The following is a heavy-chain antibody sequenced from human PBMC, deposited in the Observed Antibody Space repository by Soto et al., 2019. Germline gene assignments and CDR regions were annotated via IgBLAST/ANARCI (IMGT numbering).Heavy chain of an antibody. D-gene: IGHD3-22*01. Sequence: SVKVSCKASGGTCSSYAISWVLQAPGQGLEWMGGIIPIFGTANYAQKFQGRVTITADKSTSTAYMELSSLRSEDTAVYYCASRDSSGSHGDYWGQGTLVTVSS. CDR2: IIPIFGTA. CDR1: GGTCSSYA. CDR3: ASRDSSGSHGDY. J-gene: IGHJ4*02. V-gene: IGHV1-69*06.